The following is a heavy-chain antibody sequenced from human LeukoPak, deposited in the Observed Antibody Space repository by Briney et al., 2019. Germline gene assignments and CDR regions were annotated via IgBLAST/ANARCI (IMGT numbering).Heavy chain of an antibody. Sequence: GGSLRLSCAASGFTFSTYRMNWVRQAPGKGLEWVSSISSSSSYIYYADSVKGRFTISRDNAKNSLYLQMYSLRAEDTAVYYCARASYYDSSGTVGYDYWGQGTLVTVSS. J-gene: IGHJ4*02. CDR3: ARASYYDSSGTVGYDY. CDR1: GFTFSTYR. CDR2: ISSSSSYI. D-gene: IGHD3-22*01. V-gene: IGHV3-21*01.